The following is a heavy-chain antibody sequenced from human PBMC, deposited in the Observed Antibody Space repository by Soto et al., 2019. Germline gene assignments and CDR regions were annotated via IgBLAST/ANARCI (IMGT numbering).Heavy chain of an antibody. V-gene: IGHV1-3*01. J-gene: IGHJ6*02. CDR3: ARNYYGSGSYLYYYYGMDV. D-gene: IGHD3-10*01. CDR1: GYTFTSYA. Sequence: ASVKVSCKASGYTFTSYAMHWVRQAPGQRLEWMGWINAGNGNTKYSQKFQGRVTITRDTSASTAYMELSSLRSEDTAVYYCARNYYGSGSYLYYYYGMDVWGQGTTVTVSS. CDR2: INAGNGNT.